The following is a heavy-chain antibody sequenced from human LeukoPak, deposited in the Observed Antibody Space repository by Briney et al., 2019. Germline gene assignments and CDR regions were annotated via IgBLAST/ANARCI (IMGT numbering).Heavy chain of an antibody. D-gene: IGHD5-18*01. V-gene: IGHV3-23*01. Sequence: GGSLRLSCAASGFTFSSYAMSWVRQAPGKGLEWVSAISGGGGSTYYADSVKGRFTISRDNSKNTLYLQMNSLRAEDTAVYYCAKGYSYGYALDYWGQGTLVTVSS. CDR3: AKGYSYGYALDY. CDR1: GFTFSSYA. J-gene: IGHJ4*02. CDR2: ISGGGGST.